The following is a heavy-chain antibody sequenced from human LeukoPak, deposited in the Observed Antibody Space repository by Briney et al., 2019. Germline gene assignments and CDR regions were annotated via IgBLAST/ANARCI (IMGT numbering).Heavy chain of an antibody. V-gene: IGHV5-51*01. Sequence: GESLKISCKGSGYSFTSCWIGWVRQMPGKGLEWMGIIYPGDSDTRYSPSFQGQVTISADKSISTAYLQWSSLKASDTAMYYCARHLLVPAAIGLFDYWGQGTLVTVSS. CDR1: GYSFTSCW. J-gene: IGHJ4*02. CDR3: ARHLLVPAAIGLFDY. CDR2: IYPGDSDT. D-gene: IGHD2-2*01.